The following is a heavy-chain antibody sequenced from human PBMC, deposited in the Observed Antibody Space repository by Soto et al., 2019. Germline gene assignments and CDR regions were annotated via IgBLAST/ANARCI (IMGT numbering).Heavy chain of an antibody. CDR2: IYYSGST. J-gene: IGHJ3*02. D-gene: IGHD1-1*01. V-gene: IGHV4-59*01. CDR1: GGSISSYY. Sequence: QVQLQESGPGLVKPSETLSLTCTVSGGSISSYYWSWIRQPPGKGLEWIGYIYYSGSTNYNPSLKGRVTRSVDTSKNQSSLKLSSVTAADTAVYYCARYNWGAMGAFDIWGQGTMVTVSS. CDR3: ARYNWGAMGAFDI.